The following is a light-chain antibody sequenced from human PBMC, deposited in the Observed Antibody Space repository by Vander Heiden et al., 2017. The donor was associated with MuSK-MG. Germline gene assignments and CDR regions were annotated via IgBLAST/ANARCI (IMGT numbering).Light chain of an antibody. J-gene: IGKJ2*01. Sequence: DIQMTQSPATLSTSVGDRDTITCRASQSISEWLAWYQQKPGKVPKLLIYKASRLEGGVPSRFSGSGSGTEFTLTISSVQPDDSATYYCHHYDSYPYTFGQGTKVEIK. CDR1: QSISEW. CDR3: HHYDSYPYT. CDR2: KAS. V-gene: IGKV1-5*03.